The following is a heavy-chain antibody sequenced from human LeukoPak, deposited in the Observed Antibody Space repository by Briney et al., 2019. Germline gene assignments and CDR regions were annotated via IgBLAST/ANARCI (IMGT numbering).Heavy chain of an antibody. J-gene: IGHJ4*02. Sequence: PGGSLRLSCAASGFTFSSYAMSWVRQAPGKGLEWVSTITVSGGRTYYADSVKGRFTISRDNSKNTVNLQMNSLRADDTAVYYCAKRGIAPAASFDYWGQGTLVTVSS. CDR3: AKRGIAPAASFDY. CDR2: ITVSGGRT. D-gene: IGHD2-2*01. CDR1: GFTFSSYA. V-gene: IGHV3-23*01.